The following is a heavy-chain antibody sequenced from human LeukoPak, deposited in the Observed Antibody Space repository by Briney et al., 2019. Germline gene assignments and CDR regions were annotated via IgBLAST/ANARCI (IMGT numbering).Heavy chain of an antibody. Sequence: SETLSLTCTVSGYSISRGYYWGWIRQPPGKGLEWIGSIYHSGSTNYNPSLKSRVTISVDTSKNQFSLKLSSVTAADTAVYYCARDRRNDGYSSSWYGGFDYWGQGTLVTVSS. V-gene: IGHV4-38-2*02. CDR2: IYHSGST. J-gene: IGHJ4*02. CDR3: ARDRRNDGYSSSWYGGFDY. CDR1: GYSISRGYY. D-gene: IGHD6-13*01.